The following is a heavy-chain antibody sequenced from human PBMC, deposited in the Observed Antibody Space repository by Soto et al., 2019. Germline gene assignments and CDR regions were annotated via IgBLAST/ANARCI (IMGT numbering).Heavy chain of an antibody. CDR2: IRNTPYGGTT. Sequence: GGSLRLSCNCSGFRFSEHAMTWVRQAPGKGLGWVGFIRNTPYGGTTDYAASVRGRFTISRDDSASIAYLQMNSLKTEDSGLYYCSRGSFGYYGPWGPGTLVTVSS. CDR3: SRGSFGYYGP. CDR1: GFRFSEHA. D-gene: IGHD2-2*03. V-gene: IGHV3-49*04. J-gene: IGHJ5*02.